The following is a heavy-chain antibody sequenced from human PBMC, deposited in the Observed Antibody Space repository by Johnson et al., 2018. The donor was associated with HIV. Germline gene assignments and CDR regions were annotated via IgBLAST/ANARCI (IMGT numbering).Heavy chain of an antibody. CDR2: IYSGGST. D-gene: IGHD3-22*01. V-gene: IGHV3-NL1*01. CDR3: ARGGSAARGNWKCGYYESGAFDI. CDR1: GFTFRHYA. Sequence: VQLVESGGGVAQPGRSLRLSCAASGFTFRHYAMHWVRQAPGKGLEWVAVIYSGGSTYYADSVKGRFTISRDNSENTLYLQMNSLKTEGTAVYYCARGGSAARGNWKCGYYESGAFDIWGQGTMVTVSS. J-gene: IGHJ3*02.